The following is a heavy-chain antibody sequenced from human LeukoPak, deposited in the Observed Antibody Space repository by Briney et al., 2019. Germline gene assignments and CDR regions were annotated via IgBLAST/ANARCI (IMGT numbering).Heavy chain of an antibody. J-gene: IGHJ3*02. CDR2: ISAYNGNT. Sequence: GASVKVSCKASGYTFTSYGISWVRQAPGQGLEWMGWISAYNGNTNYAQKLQGRVTMTTDTSTSTAYMELRSLRSDDTAVYCCARDQYYDSSGYFYDAFDIWGQGTMVTVSS. V-gene: IGHV1-18*01. CDR1: GYTFTSYG. CDR3: ARDQYYDSSGYFYDAFDI. D-gene: IGHD3-22*01.